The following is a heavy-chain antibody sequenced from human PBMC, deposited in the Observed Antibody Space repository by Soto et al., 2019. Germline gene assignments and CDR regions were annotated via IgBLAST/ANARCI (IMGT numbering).Heavy chain of an antibody. D-gene: IGHD4-4*01. V-gene: IGHV5-51*01. CDR3: ARVGQGATTLNWYFDL. J-gene: IGHJ2*01. Sequence: GESLKISCKGSGYSFTSYWIGWVRQMPGKGLEWMGIIYPGDSDSRYSPSFQGQVTISADKSIGTAFLQWSSLRASDTALYYCARVGQGATTLNWYFDLWGRGTLVTVS. CDR1: GYSFTSYW. CDR2: IYPGDSDS.